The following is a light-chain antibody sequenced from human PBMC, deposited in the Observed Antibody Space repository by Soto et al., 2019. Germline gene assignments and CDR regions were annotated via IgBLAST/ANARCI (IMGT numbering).Light chain of an antibody. J-gene: IGKJ2*01. CDR1: QNIRH. CDR3: QQYGSSPPYT. Sequence: EIVLTQSPGTLSLSPGETATLSCRASQNIRHLAWYQQKLGQAPRLLISDASRATGVPDRFSGSGSGTDYTLTITRLEPEDGAVYYCQQYGSSPPYTFGQGTKLEIK. V-gene: IGKV3-20*01. CDR2: DA.